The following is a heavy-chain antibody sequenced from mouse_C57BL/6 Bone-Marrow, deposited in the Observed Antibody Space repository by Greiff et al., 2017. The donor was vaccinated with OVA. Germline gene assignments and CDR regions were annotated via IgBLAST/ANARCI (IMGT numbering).Heavy chain of an antibody. Sequence: VKLQESGPGLVQPSQSLSITCTVSGFSLTSYGVHWVRQSPGKGLEWLGVIWSGGSTDYNAAFISRLSISKDNSKSQVFFKMNSLQADDTAIYYCARNYLTGSPYYFDYWGQGTTLTVSS. J-gene: IGHJ2*01. V-gene: IGHV2-2*01. CDR3: ARNYLTGSPYYFDY. D-gene: IGHD4-1*01. CDR1: GFSLTSYG. CDR2: IWSGGST.